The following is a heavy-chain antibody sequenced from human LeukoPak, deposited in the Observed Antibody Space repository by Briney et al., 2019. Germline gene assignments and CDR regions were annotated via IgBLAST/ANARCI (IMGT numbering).Heavy chain of an antibody. CDR3: ARGHPRLVSWALAARPFDY. CDR2: IYTSGST. Sequence: PSETLSLTCTVSGGSISSYYWSWIRQPPGKGLEWIGYIYTSGSTNHNPSLKSRVTISVDTSKNQFSLKLSSVTAADTAVYYCARGHPRLVSWALAARPFDYWGQGTLVTVSS. J-gene: IGHJ4*02. V-gene: IGHV4-4*09. CDR1: GGSISSYY. D-gene: IGHD6-6*01.